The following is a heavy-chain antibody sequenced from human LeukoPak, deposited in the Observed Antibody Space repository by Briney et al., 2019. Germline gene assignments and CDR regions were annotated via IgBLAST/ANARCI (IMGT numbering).Heavy chain of an antibody. CDR2: INPNRGGT. Sequence: ASVKVSCKASGYTFTGYYMHWVRQAPGQGLEWMGWINPNRGGTNYAQKFQGRVTMTRDTSSSTAYMELSRLRSDDTAVYYCARWGRVVTMVRGVHNWFDPWGQGTLVTVSS. J-gene: IGHJ5*02. D-gene: IGHD3-10*01. V-gene: IGHV1-2*02. CDR3: ARWGRVVTMVRGVHNWFDP. CDR1: GYTFTGYY.